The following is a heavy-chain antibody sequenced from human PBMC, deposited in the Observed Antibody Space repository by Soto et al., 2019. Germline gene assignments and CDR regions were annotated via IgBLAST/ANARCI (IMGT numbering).Heavy chain of an antibody. Sequence: GGSLRLSCAASGFTFSSYAMSWVRQAPGKGLEWVSAISGSGGSTYYADSVKGRFTISRDNSKNTLYLQMNSLRAEDTAVYYCAKGGTGMMIAPGAFDIWGQGTMVTVSS. CDR3: AKGGTGMMIAPGAFDI. D-gene: IGHD3-10*01. V-gene: IGHV3-23*01. CDR1: GFTFSSYA. J-gene: IGHJ3*02. CDR2: ISGSGGST.